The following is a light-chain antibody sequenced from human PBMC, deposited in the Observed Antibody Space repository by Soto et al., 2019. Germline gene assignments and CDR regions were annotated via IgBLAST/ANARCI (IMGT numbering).Light chain of an antibody. J-gene: IGKJ1*01. V-gene: IGKV3-20*01. Sequence: NVLTQSPGTLSLSPGQRATLSCRASQSLSGNYLAWYQQKPGQAPRVLIYRASIRATGISDGFSGSGSGTDFTLTISRLEPEDFAVYYCQHYGASPWTFGQGTKVDIK. CDR2: RAS. CDR3: QHYGASPWT. CDR1: QSLSGNY.